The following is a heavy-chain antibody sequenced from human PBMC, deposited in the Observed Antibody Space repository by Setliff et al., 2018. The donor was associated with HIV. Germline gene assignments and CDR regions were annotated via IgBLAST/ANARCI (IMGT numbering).Heavy chain of an antibody. CDR3: ARERDSNGYQFDY. V-gene: IGHV1-3*03. Sequence: ASVKVSCKASGYTFLNYGISWVRQTPGRGLEWMAWINVGNGNTKYLQDLQGRVTITSDTSATTAYMEVSNLRSEDMAVYYCARERDSNGYQFDYWGQGTLVTVSS. CDR1: GYTFLNYG. D-gene: IGHD3-22*01. J-gene: IGHJ4*02. CDR2: INVGNGNT.